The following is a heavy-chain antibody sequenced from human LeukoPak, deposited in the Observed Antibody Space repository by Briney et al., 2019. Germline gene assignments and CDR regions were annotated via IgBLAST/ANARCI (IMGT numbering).Heavy chain of an antibody. J-gene: IGHJ6*03. CDR2: IYHTGST. CDR3: ARYYYYYMDV. CDR1: GDSISSPNW. Sequence: PSGTLSLTCVVSGDSISSPNWWSWVRQPPGKGLEWIGEIYHTGSTNYNPSLKSQVTISLDKSNNQFSLKLTSVTAADTAIYYCARYYYYYMDVWGKGTTVTVSS. V-gene: IGHV4-4*02.